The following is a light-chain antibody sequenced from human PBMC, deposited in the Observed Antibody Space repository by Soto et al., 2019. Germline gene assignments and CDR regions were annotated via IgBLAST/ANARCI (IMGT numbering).Light chain of an antibody. Sequence: QSVLTQPPSASGTPGQRVTISCSGSASSIGTNTVNWYRQLPGTAPKLLIYCDNQRPSGVPDRFSGSKSGTSASLAISGLQSEDEAEYYCAAWDGSLNNVLFGGGTKLTVL. CDR1: ASSIGTNT. V-gene: IGLV1-44*01. J-gene: IGLJ2*01. CDR2: CDN. CDR3: AAWDGSLNNVL.